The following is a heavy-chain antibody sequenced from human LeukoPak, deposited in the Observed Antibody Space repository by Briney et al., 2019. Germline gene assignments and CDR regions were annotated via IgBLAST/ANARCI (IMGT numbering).Heavy chain of an antibody. CDR3: AKEQTRPLGYSSGWYDY. CDR2: IGTAGDT. D-gene: IGHD6-19*01. Sequence: QSGGSLRLSCAASGFTFSSYDMHWVRQATGKGLEWVSAIGTAGDTYYPGSVKGRFTISRENAKNSLYLQMNSLRAGDTAVYYCAKEQTRPLGYSSGWYDYWGQGTLVTVSS. CDR1: GFTFSSYD. V-gene: IGHV3-13*01. J-gene: IGHJ4*02.